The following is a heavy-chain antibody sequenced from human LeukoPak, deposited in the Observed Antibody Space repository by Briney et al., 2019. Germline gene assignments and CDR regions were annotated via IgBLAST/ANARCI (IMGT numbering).Heavy chain of an antibody. CDR2: IYYSGST. D-gene: IGHD3-22*01. J-gene: IGHJ4*02. V-gene: IGHV4-30-4*01. Sequence: PSETLSLTCTVSGGSISSGDYYWSWIRQPPGKGLEWIGYIYYSGSTYYNPSLKSRVTISVDTSKNQFSLKLSSVTAADTAVYYCARDIGGIYYDSSGYYDYWGQGTLVTVSS. CDR1: GGSISSGDYY. CDR3: ARDIGGIYYDSSGYYDY.